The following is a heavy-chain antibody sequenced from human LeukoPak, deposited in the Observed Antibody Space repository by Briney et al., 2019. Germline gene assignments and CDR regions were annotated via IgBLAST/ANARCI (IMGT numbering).Heavy chain of an antibody. D-gene: IGHD3-22*01. CDR1: GGSFSGYY. CDR3: ARGYYYDSSGWSYYYYYMDV. J-gene: IGHJ6*03. V-gene: IGHV4-34*01. CDR2: INHSGST. Sequence: SEALSLTCAVYGGSFSGYYWSWIRQPPEKGLEWIGEINHSGSTNYNPSLKSRVTISVDTSKNQFSLKLSSVTAADTAVYYCARGYYYDSSGWSYYYYYMDVWGKGTTVTISS.